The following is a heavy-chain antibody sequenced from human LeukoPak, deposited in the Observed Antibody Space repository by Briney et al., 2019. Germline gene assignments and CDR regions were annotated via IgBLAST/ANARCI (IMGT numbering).Heavy chain of an antibody. Sequence: GESLRLSCAASGFTFSTYWMSWVRQAPGKGLEWVANIEQDGSEKYYVDSVKGRLSISRDNAKNSLYLQMNSLRAEDTSIYYCARVRTTADFDYWGQGTLVTVSS. CDR1: GFTFSTYW. J-gene: IGHJ4*02. CDR2: IEQDGSEK. D-gene: IGHD4-17*01. V-gene: IGHV3-7*04. CDR3: ARVRTTADFDY.